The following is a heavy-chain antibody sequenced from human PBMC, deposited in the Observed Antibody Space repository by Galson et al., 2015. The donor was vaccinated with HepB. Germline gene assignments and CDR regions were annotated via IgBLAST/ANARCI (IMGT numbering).Heavy chain of an antibody. J-gene: IGHJ4*02. CDR2: ISAYNGNT. CDR1: GYTFTSYG. Sequence: SVKVSCKASGYTFTSYGISWVRQAPGQGLEWMGWISAYNGNTNYAQKLQGRVTMTTDTSTSTAYMELRSLRSDDTAVYYCARGSTNYYDSSGLDYWGQGTLVTVSS. V-gene: IGHV1-18*01. D-gene: IGHD3-22*01. CDR3: ARGSTNYYDSSGLDY.